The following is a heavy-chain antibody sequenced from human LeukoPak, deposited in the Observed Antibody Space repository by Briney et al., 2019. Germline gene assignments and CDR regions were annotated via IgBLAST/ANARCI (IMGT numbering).Heavy chain of an antibody. CDR2: IWYDGSNK. CDR3: ARNQDYGVYNSVGAFDI. Sequence: GGSLRLSCAASGFTFSSYGMHWVRQAPGQGLEWVAVIWYDGSNKYYADSVKGRFTISRDNSKNTLYLQMNSLRAEDTAVYYCARNQDYGVYNSVGAFDIWGQGTMVTVFS. J-gene: IGHJ3*02. D-gene: IGHD4-17*01. CDR1: GFTFSSYG. V-gene: IGHV3-33*01.